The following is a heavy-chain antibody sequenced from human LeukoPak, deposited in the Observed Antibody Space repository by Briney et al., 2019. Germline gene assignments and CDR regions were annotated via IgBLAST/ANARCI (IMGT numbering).Heavy chain of an antibody. CDR2: IRYDGTKK. CDR1: GLTFSSYA. CDR3: AKEMNDYVDYFYMDV. J-gene: IGHJ6*04. V-gene: IGHV3-30*02. Sequence: GGSLRLSCAASGLTFSSYAMHWVRQAPGKGPDWVAFIRYDGTKKYCADSVKGRFTVSRDNSKNTLYLQMNSLRAEDTAVYYCAKEMNDYVDYFYMDVWGKGTTVTVSS. D-gene: IGHD4-17*01.